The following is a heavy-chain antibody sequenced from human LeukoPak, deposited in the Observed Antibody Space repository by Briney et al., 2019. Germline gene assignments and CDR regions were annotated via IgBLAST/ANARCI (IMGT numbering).Heavy chain of an antibody. V-gene: IGHV1-18*01. CDR3: ATTYCSDGSCYWFSLDY. CDR1: GYTFVNYG. J-gene: IGHJ4*02. CDR2: ISAKNGNT. D-gene: IGHD2-15*01. Sequence: GASVKASCKASGYTFVNYGISWVRQAPGQGLEWMGWISAKNGNTKYAQKLQGRVIMTTDTSTSTAWMELRSLRSDDTAVYYCATTYCSDGSCYWFSLDYWGQGTLVTVSS.